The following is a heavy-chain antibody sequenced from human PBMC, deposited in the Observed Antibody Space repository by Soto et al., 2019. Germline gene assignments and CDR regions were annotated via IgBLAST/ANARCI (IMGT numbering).Heavy chain of an antibody. D-gene: IGHD1-7*01. J-gene: IGHJ4*02. V-gene: IGHV1-46*01. CDR1: GYTFTSYY. CDR2: INPSSGST. CDR3: ARSTVSGTTLPELDY. Sequence: QVPLVQSGAEVKKPGASVKVSCKASGYTFTSYYMHWVRQAPGQGLEWMGIINPSSGSTSYAQKFLCRVTMTRDTSTLTVYMELSSLRSEYTAVYYCARSTVSGTTLPELDYWGQGTLVTVSS.